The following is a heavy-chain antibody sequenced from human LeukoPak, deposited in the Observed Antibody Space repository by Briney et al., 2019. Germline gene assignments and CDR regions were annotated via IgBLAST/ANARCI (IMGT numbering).Heavy chain of an antibody. CDR2: IRYDGLNK. CDR3: ARVRQLGIEGYFDL. CDR1: GFTFSNYG. V-gene: IGHV3-30*02. J-gene: IGHJ2*01. Sequence: GGSLRLSCAASGFTFSNYGMHWVRQAPGKGLEWISFIRYDGLNKYYADSVKGRLTISRDNSNNTVSLHMNSLRLEDTAIYYCARVRQLGIEGYFDLWGRGTLVTVSS. D-gene: IGHD7-27*01.